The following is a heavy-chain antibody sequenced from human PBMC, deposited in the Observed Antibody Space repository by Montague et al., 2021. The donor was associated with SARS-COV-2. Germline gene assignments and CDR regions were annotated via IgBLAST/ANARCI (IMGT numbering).Heavy chain of an antibody. CDR3: ARNGYSSGWHSFDY. D-gene: IGHD6-19*01. CDR1: GGSISSINW. Sequence: SETLSLTCVVSGGSISSINWWSWVRQPPGKGLEWIGEIYHSGSTNYNPSLKSRVTISLDQSKNQFSLTLSSVTAADTAVYYCARNGYSSGWHSFDYWGQGTLVTVSA. CDR2: IYHSGST. J-gene: IGHJ4*02. V-gene: IGHV4-4*02.